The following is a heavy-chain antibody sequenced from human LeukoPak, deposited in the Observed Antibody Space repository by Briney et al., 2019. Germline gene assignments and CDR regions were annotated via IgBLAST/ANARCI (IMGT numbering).Heavy chain of an antibody. V-gene: IGHV4-59*01. D-gene: IGHD2-15*01. Sequence: SETLSLTCTVSGGSISSYYWSWIRQPPGKGLEWIGYIYYSGSTNYNPSLKSRVTISVDTSMNQFSLKLSSVTAADTAVYYCARERGYCSGGSCYSEDYYYYYMDVWGKGTTVTVSS. CDR2: IYYSGST. CDR3: ARERGYCSGGSCYSEDYYYYYMDV. J-gene: IGHJ6*03. CDR1: GGSISSYY.